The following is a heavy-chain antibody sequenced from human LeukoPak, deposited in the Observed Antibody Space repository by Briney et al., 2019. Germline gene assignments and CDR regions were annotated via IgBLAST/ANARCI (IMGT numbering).Heavy chain of an antibody. CDR3: AREGSSSWYRDRPFDY. J-gene: IGHJ4*02. Sequence: SETLSLTCTVSGGSISRFYWSWIRQPPGKGLEWIGYFSYSGSTNYNPSLKSRVTISVDTSKNQFSLKLSSVTAADTAVYYCAREGSSSWYRDRPFDYWGQGTLVTVSS. V-gene: IGHV4-59*01. D-gene: IGHD6-13*01. CDR1: GGSISRFY. CDR2: FSYSGST.